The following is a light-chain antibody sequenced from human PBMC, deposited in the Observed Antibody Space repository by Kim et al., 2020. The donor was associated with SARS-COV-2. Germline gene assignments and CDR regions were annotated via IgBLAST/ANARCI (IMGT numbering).Light chain of an antibody. CDR3: QQYKGYPLT. Sequence: AAVGDRVTITCRASQSIGNRLAWYQQKPEKAPKFLIYEASSLESGVPSRFSGSGSGTDFTLTISSLQPDDLATYYCQQYKGYPLTFGGGTKVDIK. J-gene: IGKJ4*01. CDR2: EAS. V-gene: IGKV1-5*03. CDR1: QSIGNR.